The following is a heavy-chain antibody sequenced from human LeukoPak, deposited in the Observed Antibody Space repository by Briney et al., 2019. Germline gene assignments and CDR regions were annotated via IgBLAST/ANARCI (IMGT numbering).Heavy chain of an antibody. CDR2: IIGDGRRT. CDR3: VKDLARSSS. V-gene: IGHV3-64D*06. D-gene: IGHD2-15*01. Sequence: PGGSLRLSCSAFGFTFSDFSMHWVRQAPGKGLEFVSAIIGDGRRTYYADSVKGRFTISRDNSKNTLYLQMSSLRAEDTAVYYCVKDLARSSSWGQGTLVTVSS. J-gene: IGHJ4*02. CDR1: GFTFSDFS.